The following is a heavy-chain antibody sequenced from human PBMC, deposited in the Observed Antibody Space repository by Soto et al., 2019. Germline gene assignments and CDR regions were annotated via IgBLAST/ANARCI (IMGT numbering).Heavy chain of an antibody. CDR3: ATGGGQRYGEFEF. CDR1: GSLVTGYG. V-gene: IGHV1-18*01. D-gene: IGHD1-26*01. J-gene: IGHJ5*01. Sequence: VQLLKSGAEVKKPGASLKVSCKASGSLVTGYGISWVRQAPGQGLEWMGWISSYNGNTRSTQKFQARVTMTTDTSTSTAYTELGSLTSDDTAVYDCATGGGQRYGEFEFWGHGPLVTVSS. CDR2: ISSYNGNT.